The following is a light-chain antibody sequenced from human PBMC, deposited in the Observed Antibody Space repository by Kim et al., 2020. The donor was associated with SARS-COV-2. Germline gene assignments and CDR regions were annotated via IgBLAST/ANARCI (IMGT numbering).Light chain of an antibody. J-gene: IGKJ4*01. CDR1: QGIRNY. Sequence: SPSTSIGDRFTVTCQASQGIRNYLHWYQQKVGEAPRLLIYDASNLEAGVASRFSGSGSGTEFTFTISSLQPEDIATYYCQQYDNTFGGGTKVDIK. CDR3: QQYDNT. CDR2: DAS. V-gene: IGKV1-33*01.